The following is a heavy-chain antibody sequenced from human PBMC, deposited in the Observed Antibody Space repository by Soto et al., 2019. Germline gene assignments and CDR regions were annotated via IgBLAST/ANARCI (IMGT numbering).Heavy chain of an antibody. J-gene: IGHJ5*02. CDR2: ISAYNGNT. V-gene: IGHV1-18*01. Sequence: QVQLVQSGAEVKKPGSSVKVSCKASGYTYTSYGISWVRQAPGQGLEWMGWISAYNGNTNYAQKLQGRVTMTTDTSTSTAYMELRSLRSDDTAVYYCAREVYDILTGYNWFDPWGQGTLVTVSS. D-gene: IGHD3-9*01. CDR1: GYTYTSYG. CDR3: AREVYDILTGYNWFDP.